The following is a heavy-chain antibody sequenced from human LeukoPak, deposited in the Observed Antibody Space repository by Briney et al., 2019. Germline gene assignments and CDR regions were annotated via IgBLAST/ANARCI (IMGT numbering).Heavy chain of an antibody. CDR3: ARGGIVVVPAATAGMDV. D-gene: IGHD2-2*01. CDR2: IYYSGST. V-gene: IGHV4-39*07. J-gene: IGHJ6*02. CDR1: SGSISSSNYY. Sequence: SETLSLTCTVSSGSISSSNYYWGWFRQPPGKGLEWIGSIYYSGSTYYNPSLKSRVTISVDTSKNQFSLKLSSVTAADTAVYYCARGGIVVVPAATAGMDVWGQGTTVTVSS.